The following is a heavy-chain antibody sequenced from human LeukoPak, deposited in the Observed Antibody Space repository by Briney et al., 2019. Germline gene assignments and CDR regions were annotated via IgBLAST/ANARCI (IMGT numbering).Heavy chain of an antibody. Sequence: ASVKVSCKASGYTFTSYGISWVRQAPGQGLEWMGWINPNSGGTNYAQKFQGRVTMNRDTSISTAYMELSRLTSDDTAVYYCTRDGRAVNYWGQGTLVTVSS. CDR2: INPNSGGT. J-gene: IGHJ4*02. V-gene: IGHV1-2*02. CDR1: GYTFTSYG. CDR3: TRDGRAVNY. D-gene: IGHD6-19*01.